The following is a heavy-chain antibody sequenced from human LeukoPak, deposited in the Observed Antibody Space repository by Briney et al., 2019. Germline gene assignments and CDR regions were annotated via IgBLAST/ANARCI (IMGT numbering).Heavy chain of an antibody. J-gene: IGHJ4*02. D-gene: IGHD2-21*02. Sequence: GGSLRLSCAASGFTFSSYAMSWVRQAPGKGLEWVSAISGSGGSTYYADSVKGRFTISRDNSKNTLYLQMNSLRAEDTAVYYCAKDLRSVVVTAIPRYYFDYWGQGTLVTVSS. V-gene: IGHV3-23*01. CDR2: ISGSGGST. CDR3: AKDLRSVVVTAIPRYYFDY. CDR1: GFTFSSYA.